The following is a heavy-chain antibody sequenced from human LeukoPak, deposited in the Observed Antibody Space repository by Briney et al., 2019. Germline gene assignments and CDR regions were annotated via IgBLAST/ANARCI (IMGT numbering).Heavy chain of an antibody. CDR2: IYPGDSDT. J-gene: IGHJ4*02. CDR1: GYSFTSYW. V-gene: IGHV5-51*01. CDR3: ARHGSYYDSSGYYSIDY. D-gene: IGHD3-22*01. Sequence: GESLKISCKGSGYSFTSYWIGWVRQMPGEGLEWMGIIYPGDSDTRYSPSFQGQVTISADKSITTAYLQWSSLKASDTAMYYCARHGSYYDSSGYYSIDYWGQGTLVTVSS.